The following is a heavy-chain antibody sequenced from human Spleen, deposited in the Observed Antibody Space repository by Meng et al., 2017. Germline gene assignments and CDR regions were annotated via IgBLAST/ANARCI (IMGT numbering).Heavy chain of an antibody. D-gene: IGHD3-10*01. CDR1: GFSFSSYA. V-gene: IGHV3-23*01. CDR3: AKYSYGLGDYLDY. Sequence: GESLKISCSASGFSFSSYAMSWVRHAPGKGLEWVSALSGGGFTTYYADSVKGRFTISRHNSKNTLYLQMNSLRDEDTALYYCAKYSYGLGDYLDYWGQGPLVTVSS. CDR2: LSGGGFTT. J-gene: IGHJ4*02.